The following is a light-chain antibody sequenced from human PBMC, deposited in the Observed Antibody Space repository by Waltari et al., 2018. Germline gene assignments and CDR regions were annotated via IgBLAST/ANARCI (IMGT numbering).Light chain of an antibody. CDR3: SSYTNSNTWV. CDR1: SRAVGGSNY. Sequence: QSALTQPASVSGSPGQSIPISCTGTSRAVGGSNYVAWYQQHPGKAPKVLIYDVSNRPSGVSNRFSGSKSGNTASLTISGLQAEDEADYYCSSYTNSNTWVFGGGTKLTVL. J-gene: IGLJ3*02. V-gene: IGLV2-14*03. CDR2: DVS.